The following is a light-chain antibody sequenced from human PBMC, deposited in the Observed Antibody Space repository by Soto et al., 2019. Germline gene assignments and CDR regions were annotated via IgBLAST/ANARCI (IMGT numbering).Light chain of an antibody. J-gene: IGLJ3*02. Sequence: QSVLTQPASVSGSPGQSITISCTGTSSDVGGYNYVSWYQQHPGKAPKLVIYGVSYRPSGVSARFSGSKFQYTASLTISGLQAEDEADYYCSSFRSGSVVLFGGGTKLTVL. CDR3: SSFRSGSVVL. CDR2: GVS. V-gene: IGLV2-14*01. CDR1: SSDVGGYNY.